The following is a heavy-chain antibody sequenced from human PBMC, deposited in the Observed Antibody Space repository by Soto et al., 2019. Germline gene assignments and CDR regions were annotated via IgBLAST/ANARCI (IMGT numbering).Heavy chain of an antibody. CDR3: ARGLFGYHESTGYTDAFDL. CDR1: GFTFSDYA. V-gene: IGHV3-30*04. Sequence: QVQLVESGGGVVQPGRSLRLSCAASGFTFSDYAMHWVRQPPGKGLEWVAVLSYDGSNKYYADSVRRRFTISRDSSKNTLYLHLNSLRAEDTAVYYCARGLFGYHESTGYTDAFDLWGQGTMVTVSS. J-gene: IGHJ3*01. D-gene: IGHD3-22*01. CDR2: LSYDGSNK.